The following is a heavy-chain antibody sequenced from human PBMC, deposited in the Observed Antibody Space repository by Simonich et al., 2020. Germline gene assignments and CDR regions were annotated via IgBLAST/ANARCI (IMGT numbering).Heavy chain of an antibody. CDR1: GYTFTGYY. D-gene: IGHD2-2*01. Sequence: QVQLVQSGAEVKKPGASVKVSCKASGYTFTGYYMHWVRQAHGQGLERRGRINPNSGGTNYAQKFQGKVTMTRDTSIRTAYMELSRLRSDDTAVYYCARDTFLGYCSSTSCYDAFDIWGQGTMVTVSS. CDR3: ARDTFLGYCSSTSCYDAFDI. CDR2: INPNSGGT. V-gene: IGHV1-2*02. J-gene: IGHJ3*02.